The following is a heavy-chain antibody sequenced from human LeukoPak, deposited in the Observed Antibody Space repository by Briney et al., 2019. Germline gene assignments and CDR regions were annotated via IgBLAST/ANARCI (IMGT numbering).Heavy chain of an antibody. CDR3: ARGLYYFGSGKSDWFDP. J-gene: IGHJ5*02. V-gene: IGHV1-18*01. D-gene: IGHD3-10*01. CDR2: ISGYNGDT. CDR1: GYTFTNYA. Sequence: GASVKVSCTASGYTFTNYAISWVRQAPGQGLEWMGWISGYNGDTNYAQKLQGRLTMTTDTSTTTAYMELSSLRSDDTAVYYCARGLYYFGSGKSDWFDPWGQGTLVTVSS.